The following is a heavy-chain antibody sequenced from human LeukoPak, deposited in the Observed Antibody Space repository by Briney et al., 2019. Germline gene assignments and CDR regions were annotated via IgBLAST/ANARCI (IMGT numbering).Heavy chain of an antibody. V-gene: IGHV4-59*01. CDR3: ARADYGGKRYYYFDY. CDR1: GVSISSYY. D-gene: IGHD4-23*01. Sequence: SETLSLTCTVSGVSISSYYWSWIRQPPGKGLEWIGSIYYSGSTNYNPSLKSRVTKSVDTSKNQFSLKLSSVTAADTAVYYCARADYGGKRYYYFDYWGQGTLVTVSS. J-gene: IGHJ4*02. CDR2: IYYSGST.